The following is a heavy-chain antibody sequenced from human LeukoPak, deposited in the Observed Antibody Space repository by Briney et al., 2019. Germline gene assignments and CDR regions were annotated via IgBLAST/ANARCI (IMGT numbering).Heavy chain of an antibody. V-gene: IGHV3-30-3*01. Sequence: PGRSLRLSCAASGFTFSSYAMHWVRQAPGKGLEWVAVISYDGSNKYYADSVKGRFTISRDNSKNTLYLQMNSLRAEDTAVYYGAREGDYYDSSGYSRGYFDYWGQGTLVTVSS. J-gene: IGHJ4*02. CDR1: GFTFSSYA. CDR3: AREGDYYDSSGYSRGYFDY. CDR2: ISYDGSNK. D-gene: IGHD3-22*01.